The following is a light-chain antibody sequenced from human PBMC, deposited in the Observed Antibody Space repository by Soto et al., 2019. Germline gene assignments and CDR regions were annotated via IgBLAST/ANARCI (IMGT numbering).Light chain of an antibody. CDR3: QQYNNWPPWT. V-gene: IGKV3-15*01. CDR2: GAS. Sequence: EIVMTQSPATLSVSPGERATLSCRASQSVSSNLAWYQQKPGQAPRLLIYGASTRATGIPARFSGSGSGTEFTLNISRLPSEDFAVYYCQQYNNWPPWTFGQGTKVEIK. CDR1: QSVSSN. J-gene: IGKJ1*01.